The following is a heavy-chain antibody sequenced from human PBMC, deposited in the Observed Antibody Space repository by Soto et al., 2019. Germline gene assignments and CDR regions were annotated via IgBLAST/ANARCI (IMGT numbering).Heavy chain of an antibody. CDR2: INGGNDDS. CDR3: ARRGNHYIPGSSSGNWFDP. D-gene: IGHD3-10*02. V-gene: IGHV1-3*01. CDR1: GYTFTNYP. Sequence: QVQLVESGAEVKNPGASVKVSCKASGYTFTNYPIQWVRQAPGQRLEWMGCINGGNDDSKYSQRFQGRVTITRDTSASTVYMELSSMSSEDTAVYYSARRGNHYIPGSSSGNWFDPWGQGTRVTVSS. J-gene: IGHJ5*02.